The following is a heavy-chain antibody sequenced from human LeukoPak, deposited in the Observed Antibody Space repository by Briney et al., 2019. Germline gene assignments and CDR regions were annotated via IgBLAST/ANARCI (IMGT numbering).Heavy chain of an antibody. J-gene: IGHJ4*02. V-gene: IGHV4-59*01. CDR2: IYYSGST. D-gene: IGHD3-10*01. Sequence: SETLSLTCTVSGGSIGSYYWSWIRQPPGKGLEWIGYIYYSGSTNYNPSLKSRVTISVDTSKNQFSLKLSSVTAADTAVYYCARGLNYYYGSGSYYYDYWGQGTLVTVSS. CDR1: GGSIGSYY. CDR3: ARGLNYYYGSGSYYYDY.